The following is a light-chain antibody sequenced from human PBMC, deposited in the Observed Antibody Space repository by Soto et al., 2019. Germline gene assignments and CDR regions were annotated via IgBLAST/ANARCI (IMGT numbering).Light chain of an antibody. CDR2: LGS. V-gene: IGKV2-28*01. CDR1: QSLLHSNGYNY. CDR3: MQALQIQYT. Sequence: DIVMTQSPLSLPVTPGEPASISCRSSQSLLHSNGYNYLDWYLQKPGQSPQLLIYLGSNRASGVPDRFSGSGSGTDFTLKIIRVEAEDVGVYYSMQALQIQYTFGQGTKLEIK. J-gene: IGKJ2*01.